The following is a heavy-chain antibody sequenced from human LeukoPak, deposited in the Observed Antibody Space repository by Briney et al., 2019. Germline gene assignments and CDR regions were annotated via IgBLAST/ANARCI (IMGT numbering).Heavy chain of an antibody. J-gene: IGHJ5*02. CDR1: GFTFSSYA. CDR3: ARDQGAAAGKRNWFDP. D-gene: IGHD6-13*01. V-gene: IGHV3-30-3*01. CDR2: ISYDGSNK. Sequence: GGSLRLSCAASGFTFSSYAMDWVRQAPGKGLEWVAVISYDGSNKYYADSVKGRFTISRDNSKNTLYLQMNSLRAEDTAVYYCARDQGAAAGKRNWFDPWGQGTLVTVSS.